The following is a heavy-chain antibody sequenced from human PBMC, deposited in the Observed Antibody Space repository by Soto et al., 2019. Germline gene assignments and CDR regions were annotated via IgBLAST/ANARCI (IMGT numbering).Heavy chain of an antibody. J-gene: IGHJ6*03. Sequence: GGSLRLSCAASGFTFSSYSMNWVRQAPGKGLEWVSSISSSSSYIYYADSWKGRFTISRDNAKNSLYLQMNSLRAEDMAVYYCARLYGSGSYYNDRYYYYYMDVWGKGTTVTVSS. CDR1: GFTFSSYS. D-gene: IGHD3-10*01. CDR2: ISSSSSYI. V-gene: IGHV3-21*01. CDR3: ARLYGSGSYYNDRYYYYYMDV.